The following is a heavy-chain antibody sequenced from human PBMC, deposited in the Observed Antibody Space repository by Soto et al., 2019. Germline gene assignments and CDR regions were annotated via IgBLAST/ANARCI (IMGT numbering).Heavy chain of an antibody. D-gene: IGHD3-10*01. Sequence: GGSLRLSCAASGFTFSSYVMHWVRQAPGKGLEWVAVISFDGSNKYYADSVKGRFTISRDNSKNTLYLQMNSLRVEDTAVYYCARDRYYYGSGGSMDVWGQGTTVTVSS. J-gene: IGHJ6*02. CDR3: ARDRYYYGSGGSMDV. CDR1: GFTFSSYV. CDR2: ISFDGSNK. V-gene: IGHV3-30-3*01.